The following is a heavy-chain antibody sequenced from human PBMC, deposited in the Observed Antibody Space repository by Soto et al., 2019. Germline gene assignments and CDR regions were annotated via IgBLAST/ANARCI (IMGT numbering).Heavy chain of an antibody. Sequence: SETLSLTCTVSGGSISSYYWSWIRQPPGKGLEWIGYIYYSGSTNYNPSLKSRVTISVDTSKNQFSLKLSSVTAADTAVYYVASSVTPLARRYFDYWGRGTRVTVSS. J-gene: IGHJ4*02. CDR1: GGSISSYY. V-gene: IGHV4-59*01. CDR3: ASSVTPLARRYFDY. CDR2: IYYSGST. D-gene: IGHD4-4*01.